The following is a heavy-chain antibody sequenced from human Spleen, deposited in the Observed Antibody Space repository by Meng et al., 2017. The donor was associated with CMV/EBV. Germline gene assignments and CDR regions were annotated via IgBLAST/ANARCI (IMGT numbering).Heavy chain of an antibody. J-gene: IGHJ4*02. Sequence: VSGGSISSSNWWSWVRQPPGKGLEWIGEIYHSGSTNYNPSLKSRATISVVKSKNQFSLKLSSVTAADTAVYYCARVECSSTSCYFDYWGQGTLVTVSS. V-gene: IGHV4-4*02. CDR2: IYHSGST. CDR1: GGSISSSNW. D-gene: IGHD2-2*01. CDR3: ARVECSSTSCYFDY.